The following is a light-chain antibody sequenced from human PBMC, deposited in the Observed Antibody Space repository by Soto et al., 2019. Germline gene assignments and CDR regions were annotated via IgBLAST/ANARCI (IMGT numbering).Light chain of an antibody. Sequence: EIVLTQSPAILSMSPGERATLSCRASQSVSSYFAWYQQKPGQAPRLLIYDASNRATGVPARFSGSGSGTDFTLTISSLEPEDFAVYYSQQRRHWPVTFGQGTKVDIK. CDR3: QQRRHWPVT. J-gene: IGKJ1*01. CDR2: DAS. CDR1: QSVSSY. V-gene: IGKV3-11*01.